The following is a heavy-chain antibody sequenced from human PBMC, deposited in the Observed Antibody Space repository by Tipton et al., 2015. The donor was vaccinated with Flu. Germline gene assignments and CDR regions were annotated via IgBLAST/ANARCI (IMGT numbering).Heavy chain of an antibody. CDR3: ARGPTRGGSPYFFDS. V-gene: IGHV3-48*01. Sequence: GSLRLSCVASGFTFNTYSINWVRQAPGKGLEWISYISSTSTTIYYADSVKGRFTVSRDNAKNSLYLQMNSLRAEDTAVYYCARGPTRGGSPYFFDSWGQGTLVTVSS. D-gene: IGHD3-10*01. CDR2: ISSTSTTI. CDR1: GFTFNTYS. J-gene: IGHJ4*02.